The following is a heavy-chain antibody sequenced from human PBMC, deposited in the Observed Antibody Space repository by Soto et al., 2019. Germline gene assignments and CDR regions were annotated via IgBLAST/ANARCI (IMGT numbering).Heavy chain of an antibody. V-gene: IGHV5-51*01. CDR3: ARLLNVPAAMISWFDP. D-gene: IGHD2-2*01. CDR2: IYPGDSDT. Sequence: PGESLKISCKGSGYSFTSYWISWVRQMPGKGLEWMGIIYPGDSDTRYSPSFQGQVTISADKSISTAYLQWSSLKASDTAMYYCARLLNVPAAMISWFDPWGQGTLVTVS. CDR1: GYSFTSYW. J-gene: IGHJ5*02.